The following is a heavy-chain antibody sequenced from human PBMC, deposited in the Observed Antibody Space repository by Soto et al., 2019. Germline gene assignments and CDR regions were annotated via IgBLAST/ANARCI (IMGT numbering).Heavy chain of an antibody. CDR3: AAGLKRITMIVVVLDV. V-gene: IGHV1-58*01. CDR2: IVVGSGNT. D-gene: IGHD3-22*01. CDR1: GFTFTSSA. Sequence: PSVKVSCKASGFTFTSSAVQWVRQARGQRLEWIGWIVVGSGNTNYAQKFQERVTITRDMSTSTAYMELSSLRSEDTAVYYCAAGLKRITMIVVVLDVWGQGTTVTV. J-gene: IGHJ6*02.